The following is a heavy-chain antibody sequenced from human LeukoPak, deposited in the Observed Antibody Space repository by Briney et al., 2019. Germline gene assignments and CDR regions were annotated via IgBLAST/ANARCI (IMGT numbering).Heavy chain of an antibody. CDR2: FYHSGST. V-gene: IGHV4-38-2*02. J-gene: IGHJ4*02. CDR1: GYSISSGYY. D-gene: IGHD3-22*01. CDR3: ATEYSSSPHY. Sequence: SETLSLTCTVSGYSISSGYYWGWIRQPPGKGLEWVGSFYHSGSTYYNPSLKSRVTISVDTSKNQFSLKLNSVTAADTAVYYCATEYSSSPHYWGQGALVTVSS.